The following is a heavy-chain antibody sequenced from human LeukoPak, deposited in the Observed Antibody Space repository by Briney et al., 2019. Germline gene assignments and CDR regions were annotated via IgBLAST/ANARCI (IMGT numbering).Heavy chain of an antibody. V-gene: IGHV1-69*04. D-gene: IGHD6-13*01. CDR2: IIPIFGIA. Sequence: ASVKVSCKASGGTFSSYAISWVRQAPGQGLEWMGRIIPIFGIANYAQKFQGRVTITADKSTSTAYMELSSLRSEDTAMYYCARDDSSSWYGNWFDPWGQGTLVTVSS. CDR3: ARDDSSSWYGNWFDP. CDR1: GGTFSSYA. J-gene: IGHJ5*02.